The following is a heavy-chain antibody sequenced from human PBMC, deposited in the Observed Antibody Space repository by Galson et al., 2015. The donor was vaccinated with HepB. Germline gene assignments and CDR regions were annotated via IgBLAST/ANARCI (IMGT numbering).Heavy chain of an antibody. CDR3: ARAYSGSYWNWFDP. CDR2: IFSNDEK. V-gene: IGHV2-26*01. D-gene: IGHD1-26*01. Sequence: PSLVKPTQTLTLTCTVSGFSLSNARMGVSWIRQPPGKALEWLAHIFSNDEKSYSTSLKSRLTISKDPSKSQVVLTMTDMDPVDTATYYCARAYSGSYWNWFDPWGQGTLVTVSS. CDR1: GFSLSNARMG. J-gene: IGHJ5*02.